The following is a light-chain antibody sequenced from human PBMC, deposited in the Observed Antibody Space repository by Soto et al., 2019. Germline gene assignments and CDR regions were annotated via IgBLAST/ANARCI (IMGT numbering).Light chain of an antibody. CDR3: MQSVQAPWT. CDR1: QSLVFSDGKTY. Sequence: DIVMTQTPLSLSVTPGQPASISCKSSQSLVFSDGKTYFYWFLQKPGQPPQLLIHGASNLFSGVPDRFSGSGSGTDFTLKISRVEAEDVGFYYCMQSVQAPWTFGQGTKVEIK. V-gene: IGKV2D-29*01. CDR2: GAS. J-gene: IGKJ1*01.